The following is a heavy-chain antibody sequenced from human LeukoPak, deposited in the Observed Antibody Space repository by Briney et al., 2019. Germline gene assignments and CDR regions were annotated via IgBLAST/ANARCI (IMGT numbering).Heavy chain of an antibody. J-gene: IGHJ4*02. CDR1: GFTFSTFG. CDR2: IRYDGSNK. Sequence: GGSLRLSCAASGFTFSTFGMHWVRQAPGKGLEWVAFIRYDGSNKYYADSVKGRFTISRDNSKSTLYLQMNSLRAEDTAVYYCAKIGYTSGWYAFDYWGQGTRVTVSS. D-gene: IGHD6-19*01. CDR3: AKIGYTSGWYAFDY. V-gene: IGHV3-30*02.